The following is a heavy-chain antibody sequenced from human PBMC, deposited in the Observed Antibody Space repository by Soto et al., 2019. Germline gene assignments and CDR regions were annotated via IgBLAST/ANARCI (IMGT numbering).Heavy chain of an antibody. CDR2: ISGSGGST. CDR3: ATRRNVLLWFGELAG. D-gene: IGHD3-10*01. CDR1: GFTFSSYA. Sequence: PGGSLRLSCAASGFTFSSYAMSWVRQAPGKGLEWVSAISGSGGSTYYADSVKGRFTISRDNSKNTLYLQMNSLRAEDTAVYYCATRRNVLLWFGELAGWGQGTLVTVSS. J-gene: IGHJ4*02. V-gene: IGHV3-23*01.